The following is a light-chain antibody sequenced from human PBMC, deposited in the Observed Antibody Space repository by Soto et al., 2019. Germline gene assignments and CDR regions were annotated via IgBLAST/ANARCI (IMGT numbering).Light chain of an antibody. V-gene: IGKV1-39*01. CDR2: SAS. Sequence: DIQITHAPSNLSASVLDRVNLTLLASQSISSSFLNWYQQKPGKARKLLIFSASSLQSWVPSRFSGSGSGTDFTLTISSLQPEDFATYYCQQSYSTPTWTFGQGHTGDIK. CDR3: QQSYSTPTWT. CDR1: QSISSSF. J-gene: IGKJ1*01.